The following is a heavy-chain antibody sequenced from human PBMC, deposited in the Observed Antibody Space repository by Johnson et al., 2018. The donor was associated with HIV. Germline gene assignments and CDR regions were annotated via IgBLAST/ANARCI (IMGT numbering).Heavy chain of an antibody. CDR1: GFAFHAYG. V-gene: IGHV3-30*02. CDR2: IRYDGSNK. D-gene: IGHD3-10*01. J-gene: IGHJ3*02. CDR3: AKPKTGIDAFDI. Sequence: QVQLVESGGGVVQPGGSLTLSCAASGFAFHAYGMHWVRQSPGKGLQWVTFIRYDGSNKYYADSVNGRFTISRDNSKNTLYLQMNSLRVEDTAVYYCAKPKTGIDAFDIWGQGTMVTVSS.